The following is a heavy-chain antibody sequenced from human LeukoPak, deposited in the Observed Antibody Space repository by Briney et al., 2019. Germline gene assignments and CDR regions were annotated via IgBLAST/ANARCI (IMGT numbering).Heavy chain of an antibody. D-gene: IGHD5-12*01. J-gene: IGHJ6*03. CDR1: GGTFSSYA. CDR2: VIPIFGTA. CDR3: AVDPVATTREVYYYYMDV. V-gene: IGHV1-69*13. Sequence: SVKVSCKASGGTFSSYAISWVRQAPGQGLEWMGGVIPIFGTANYAQKFQGRVTITADESTSTAYMELSSLRSEDTAVYYCAVDPVATTREVYYYYMDVWGKGTTVTISS.